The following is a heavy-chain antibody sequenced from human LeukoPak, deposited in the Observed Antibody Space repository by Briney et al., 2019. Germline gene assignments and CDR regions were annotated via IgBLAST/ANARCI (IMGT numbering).Heavy chain of an antibody. J-gene: IGHJ6*03. CDR3: ARGVVVVPGGDYYYYMDV. V-gene: IGHV1-18*01. CDR1: DYTFTSYG. CDR2: ISAYNGNT. Sequence: ASVKVSCKASDYTFTSYGISWVRQAPGQGLEWMGWISAYNGNTNYAQKLQGRVTMTTDTSTSTAYMELRSLRSDDTAVYYCARGVVVVPGGDYYYYMDVWGKGTTVTISS. D-gene: IGHD2-2*01.